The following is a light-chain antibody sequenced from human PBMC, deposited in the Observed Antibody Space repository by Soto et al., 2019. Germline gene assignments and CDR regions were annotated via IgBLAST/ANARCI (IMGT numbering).Light chain of an antibody. CDR1: SSNIGAGYD. J-gene: IGLJ2*01. Sequence: QSVLTQPPSMSGAPGQGVTISCTGSSSNIGAGYDVHWYQQVPGTAPKLIIYGNTNRPSGVPDRFSASKSGTSASLAISGLQAEDEADYYCQSYESSLSGWIFGGGTKLTVL. V-gene: IGLV1-40*01. CDR3: QSYESSLSGWI. CDR2: GNT.